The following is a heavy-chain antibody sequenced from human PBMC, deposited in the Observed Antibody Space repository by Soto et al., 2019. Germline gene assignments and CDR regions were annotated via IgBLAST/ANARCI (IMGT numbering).Heavy chain of an antibody. J-gene: IGHJ4*02. CDR1: GFTFSSYV. CDR3: AKDLRFLEWRTPFEY. Sequence: EVQLLESGGGLVQPGGSLRLSCAASGFTFSSYVMTWVRQAPGKGLEWVSAISGSGGNRTYYADSVKGRFTISRDNSKNTLYLQMNSLRTEDTAVYYCAKDLRFLEWRTPFEYWGQGTLVTVSS. D-gene: IGHD3-3*01. CDR2: ISGSGGNRT. V-gene: IGHV3-23*01.